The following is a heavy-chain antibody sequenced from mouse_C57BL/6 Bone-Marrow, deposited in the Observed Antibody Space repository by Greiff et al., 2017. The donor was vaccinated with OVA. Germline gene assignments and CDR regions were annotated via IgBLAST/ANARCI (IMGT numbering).Heavy chain of an antibody. CDR3: TGGLYLYAMDD. V-gene: IGHV6-6*01. D-gene: IGHD5-5*01. CDR1: GFTFSDAW. J-gene: IGHJ4*01. Sequence: EVMLVESGGGLVQPGGSMKLSCAASGFTFSDAWMDWVRQSPEKGLEWVAEIRNKANNHATYYAESVTGRFTISRDDSKSSVYLQMNSLRAEDPGIYYCTGGLYLYAMDDWGQGTSVTVSS. CDR2: IRNKANNHAT.